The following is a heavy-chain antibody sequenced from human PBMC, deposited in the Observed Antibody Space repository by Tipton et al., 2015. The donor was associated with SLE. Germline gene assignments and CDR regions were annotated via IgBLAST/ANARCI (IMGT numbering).Heavy chain of an antibody. CDR2: INDSGNA. J-gene: IGHJ5*02. D-gene: IGHD1-14*01. V-gene: IGHV4-34*01. CDR3: ANITIAAPGWFDP. CDR1: GGSFSDYS. Sequence: TLSLTCAVYGGSFSDYSWSWIRQPPGKGLEWIGEINDSGNAYYNPSLKSRVTISGDTSKNQFYLKLTSVTAADTAIYYCANITIAAPGWFDPWGQGTLVTVSS.